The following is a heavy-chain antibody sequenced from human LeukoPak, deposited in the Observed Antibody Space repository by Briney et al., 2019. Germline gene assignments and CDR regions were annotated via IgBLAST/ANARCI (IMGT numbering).Heavy chain of an antibody. CDR3: AKGGKWDVTPFDY. J-gene: IGHJ4*02. CDR2: ISASGGST. Sequence: GGSLRLSCAASGFTFSSSAMSWVRQVPGKGLEWVSGISASGGSTYYADSVKGRFTISRDNSKNTLYLQVNSLRAEDTAVYYCAKGGKWDVTPFDYWGQGTLVTVSS. CDR1: GFTFSSSA. V-gene: IGHV3-23*01. D-gene: IGHD1-26*01.